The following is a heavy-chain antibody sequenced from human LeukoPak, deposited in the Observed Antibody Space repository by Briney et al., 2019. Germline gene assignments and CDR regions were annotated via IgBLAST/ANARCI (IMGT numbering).Heavy chain of an antibody. CDR3: AKDQGLTGGGFDP. V-gene: IGHV3-23*01. Sequence: GGSLRLSCVASGFTFSNYAMSWVRQAPGKGLEWVSGISDSGGSTYYADSVKGRFTISRDNSKNTLYLQVNSLRAEDTAVYYCAKDQGLTGGGFDPWGQGTLVTVSS. D-gene: IGHD7-27*01. CDR2: ISDSGGST. CDR1: GFTFSNYA. J-gene: IGHJ5*02.